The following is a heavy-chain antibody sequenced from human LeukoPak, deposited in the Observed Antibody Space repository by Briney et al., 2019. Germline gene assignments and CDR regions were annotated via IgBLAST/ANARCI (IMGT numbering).Heavy chain of an antibody. CDR1: GGSISRDY. J-gene: IGHJ5*02. V-gene: IGHV4-39*01. CDR3: ARHTLARVAGTPNNWFDP. D-gene: IGHD6-19*01. CDR2: IYYSGST. Sequence: SETLSLTCTVSGGSISRDYWGWIRQPPGKGLEWIGSIYYSGSTYYNPSLKSRVTISVDTSKNQFSLKLSSVTAADTAVYYCARHTLARVAGTPNNWFDPWGQGTLVTVSS.